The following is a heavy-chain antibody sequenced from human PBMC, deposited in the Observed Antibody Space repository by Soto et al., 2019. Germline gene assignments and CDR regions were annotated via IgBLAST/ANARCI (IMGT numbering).Heavy chain of an antibody. D-gene: IGHD3-10*01. CDR3: AGDFGSGSYRFDY. CDR1: GDSMNPYS. V-gene: IGHV4-59*01. Sequence: PSETLSLTCTVSGDSMNPYSWSWIRQPPGKGLEWIGYVYNSGSTTYNYSFKNRVTMSIDTSENQFSLKVSYVTAADTAVYYCAGDFGSGSYRFDYWGQGALVTVPQ. J-gene: IGHJ4*02. CDR2: VYNSGST.